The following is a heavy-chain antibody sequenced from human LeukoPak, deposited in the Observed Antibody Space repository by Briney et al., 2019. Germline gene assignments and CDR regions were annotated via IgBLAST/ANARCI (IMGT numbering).Heavy chain of an antibody. D-gene: IGHD1-26*01. V-gene: IGHV4-61*08. J-gene: IGHJ6*02. CDR2: IYYSGST. CDR3: ARVGGTNYYYYGMDV. Sequence: SETLSLTCTVSGGSISSGGYYWSWIRQHPGKGLEWIGYIYYSGSTNYNPSLKSRVTISVDTSKNQFSLKLSSVTAADTAVYYCARVGGTNYYYYGMDVWGQGTTVTVSS. CDR1: GGSISSGGYY.